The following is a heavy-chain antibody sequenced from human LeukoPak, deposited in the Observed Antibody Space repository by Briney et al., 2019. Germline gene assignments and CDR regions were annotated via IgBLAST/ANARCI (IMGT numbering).Heavy chain of an antibody. D-gene: IGHD1-26*01. Sequence: GGSLRLSCVASGFTFSTYAMHWVRQAPGKGLEWVAVISYDESNQYYSDSVKGRFTISRDISKNTLYLQMNSLTDEDTAVYYCARGTLVATTDGTLDYWGQGILVTVSS. CDR2: ISYDESNQ. V-gene: IGHV3-30-3*01. CDR1: GFTFSTYA. CDR3: ARGTLVATTDGTLDY. J-gene: IGHJ4*02.